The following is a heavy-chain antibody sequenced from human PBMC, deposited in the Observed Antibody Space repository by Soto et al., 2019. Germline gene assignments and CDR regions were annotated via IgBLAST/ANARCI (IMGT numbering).Heavy chain of an antibody. Sequence: PSKTLSLTCTVSNGSLSSNYWSWIRQSPGKGLEWIGNIYYSGSTNYNPSLKSRVTMSVETSKNQFTLKLSSVTAADTGVYFCARYFMVPVDFFDYWGQGTPVTGSS. V-gene: IGHV4-59*01. CDR1: NGSLSSNY. CDR3: ARYFMVPVDFFDY. CDR2: IYYSGST. J-gene: IGHJ4*02. D-gene: IGHD3-10*01.